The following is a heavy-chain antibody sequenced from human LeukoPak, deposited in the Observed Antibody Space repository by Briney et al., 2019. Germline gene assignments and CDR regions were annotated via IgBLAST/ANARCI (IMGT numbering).Heavy chain of an antibody. V-gene: IGHV3-23*01. CDR1: GFTFSDYC. CDR2: ISGSGGST. J-gene: IGHJ4*02. D-gene: IGHD3-22*01. Sequence: PAGGSLRLSCAASGFTFSDYCMNWIRQAPGKGLEWVSAISGSGGSTYYADSVKGRFTISRDNSKNTLYLQMNSLRAEDTAVYYCANYYDSRDNDYWGQGTLVTVSS. CDR3: ANYYDSRDNDY.